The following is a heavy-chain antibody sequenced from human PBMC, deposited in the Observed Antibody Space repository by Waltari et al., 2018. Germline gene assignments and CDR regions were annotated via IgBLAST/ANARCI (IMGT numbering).Heavy chain of an antibody. V-gene: IGHV1-2*02. Sequence: LVQSGAEVMEPGASVQVSCKASSDAVPDHYLHWVRQAPGQGLEWMGWVNPNGGGTKYAQRFAGRIILTWDTSISTAYMAFSGLTSADTAVYFCAREYCGGDCRLFDYWGQGTLVTVSS. CDR3: AREYCGGDCRLFDY. CDR1: SDAVPDHY. CDR2: VNPNGGGT. D-gene: IGHD2-21*02. J-gene: IGHJ4*02.